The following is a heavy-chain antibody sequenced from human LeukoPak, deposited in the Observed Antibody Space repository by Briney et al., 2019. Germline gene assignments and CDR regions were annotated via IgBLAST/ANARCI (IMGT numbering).Heavy chain of an antibody. CDR2: IYTSGST. CDR3: AREGHRIAARAYFDC. Sequence: SETLSLIYPVSGASISSYYCSCVRQPAGKGLEWIGRIYTSGSTNYNPSLKSRVTMSVDTSKNQFSLKLSSVTAADTAVYYCAREGHRIAARAYFDCWGQGTLVTVSS. D-gene: IGHD6-25*01. V-gene: IGHV4-4*07. CDR1: GASISSYY. J-gene: IGHJ4*02.